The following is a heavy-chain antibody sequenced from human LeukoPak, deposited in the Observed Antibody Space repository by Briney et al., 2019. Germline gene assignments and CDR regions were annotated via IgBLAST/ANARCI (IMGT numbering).Heavy chain of an antibody. J-gene: IGHJ4*02. D-gene: IGHD3-16*01. V-gene: IGHV1-18*01. Sequence: ASVKVSCKASGYTFTSYGISWVRQAPGQGLEWMGWISAYNGNTNYAQKLQGRVTMTTDTSTSTAYMELRSLRSDDTAVYYCARDLGGISSDYFDYWGQGTLVTVSS. CDR3: ARDLGGISSDYFDY. CDR2: ISAYNGNT. CDR1: GYTFTSYG.